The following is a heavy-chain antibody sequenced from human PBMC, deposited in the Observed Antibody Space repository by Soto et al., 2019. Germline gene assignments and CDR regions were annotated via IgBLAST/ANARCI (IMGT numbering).Heavy chain of an antibody. CDR2: IYYSGST. CDR1: GGSISSYY. CDR3: GRHEGRQWLGIFDY. J-gene: IGHJ4*02. D-gene: IGHD6-19*01. V-gene: IGHV4-59*08. Sequence: SETLSLTCTVSGGSISSYYWSWIRQPPGKGLEWIGYIYYSGSTNYNPSLKSRVTISVDTSKNQFSLKLSSVTAADTAVYYCGRHEGRQWLGIFDYWGQGTRVTVSS.